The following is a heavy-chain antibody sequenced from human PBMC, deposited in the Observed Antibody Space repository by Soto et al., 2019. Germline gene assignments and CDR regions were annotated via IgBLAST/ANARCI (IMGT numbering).Heavy chain of an antibody. CDR1: GGTFSSYA. CDR3: ATERITILGVVKYYYYYGMDV. CDR2: IIPIFGTA. D-gene: IGHD3-3*01. V-gene: IGHV1-69*01. Sequence: QVQLVQSGAEVKKPGSSVKVSCKASGGTFSSYAISWVRQAPGQGLEWMGGIIPIFGTANYAQKFQGRVTITADESTSTAYMELSSLRSEDTAVDYCATERITILGVVKYYYYYGMDVWGQGTTVTVSS. J-gene: IGHJ6*02.